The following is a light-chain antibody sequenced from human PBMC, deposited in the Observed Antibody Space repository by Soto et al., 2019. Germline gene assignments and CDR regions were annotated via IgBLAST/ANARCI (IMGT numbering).Light chain of an antibody. Sequence: IQMTQXPSXVSASVGDRVTITXRAXQGXXXXLAWYQQKPGKAPKLLIYAASSLHSGVPSRFSGSGSXTDFTLTISSLQPEDFATYYCQQANSFSLTFGGGTKVEIK. V-gene: IGKV1D-12*01. CDR3: QQANSFSLT. J-gene: IGKJ4*01. CDR1: QGXXXX. CDR2: AAS.